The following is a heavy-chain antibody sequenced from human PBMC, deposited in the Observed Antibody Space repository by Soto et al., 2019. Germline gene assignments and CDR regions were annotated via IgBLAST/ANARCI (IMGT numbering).Heavy chain of an antibody. Sequence: SETLSLTCTVSVGSISSGGYYWSWIRQHPGKGLEWIGYIYYSGSTYYNPSLKSRVTISVDTSKNQFSLKLSSVTAADTAVYNCARGKFVYGSGSYPQKPGGRETLVTVSS. CDR3: ARGKFVYGSGSYPQKP. J-gene: IGHJ5*02. D-gene: IGHD3-10*01. V-gene: IGHV4-31*03. CDR2: IYYSGST. CDR1: VGSISSGGYY.